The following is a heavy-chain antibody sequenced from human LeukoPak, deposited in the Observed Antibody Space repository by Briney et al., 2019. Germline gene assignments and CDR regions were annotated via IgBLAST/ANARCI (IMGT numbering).Heavy chain of an antibody. D-gene: IGHD2-21*01. CDR2: VYTIGHT. J-gene: IGHJ4*02. CDR3: AIAEYCGGDCYLDY. CDR1: GDSISTYY. V-gene: IGHV4-4*07. Sequence: SETLSLTCTVSGDSISTYYWSWIRQPAGKGLEWVGRVYTIGHTNYNPSLKSRVTMSVDTSRNQFSLRLSSVTAADTAVYYCAIAEYCGGDCYLDYWGQGTLVTVSS.